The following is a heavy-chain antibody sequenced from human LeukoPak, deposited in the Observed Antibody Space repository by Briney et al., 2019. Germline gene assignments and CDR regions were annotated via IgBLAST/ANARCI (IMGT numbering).Heavy chain of an antibody. D-gene: IGHD3-10*01. CDR2: ISGSGDDT. J-gene: IGHJ4*02. V-gene: IGHV3-23*01. Sequence: QPGGSLRLSCVASGFTFSSCAMSWVRQSPGKGLEWISTISGSGDDTYSADSMKGRFTISRDNSRNTLYLQMHSLRAEDTAIYYCAKDRFGDYYFDYWGQGTLVTVSS. CDR3: AKDRFGDYYFDY. CDR1: GFTFSSCA.